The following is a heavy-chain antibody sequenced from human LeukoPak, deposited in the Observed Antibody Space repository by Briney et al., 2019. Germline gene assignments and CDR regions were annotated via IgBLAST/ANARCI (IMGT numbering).Heavy chain of an antibody. CDR2: ISGSGGST. CDR1: GFTVSSNY. D-gene: IGHD2-15*01. V-gene: IGHV3-23*01. J-gene: IGHJ4*02. Sequence: PGGSLRLSCAASGFTVSSNYMSWVRQAPGKGLEWVSAISGSGGSTYYADSVKGRFTISRDNSKNTLYLQMNSLRAEDTAVYYCAKVVVAANDYWGQGTLVTVSS. CDR3: AKVVVAANDY.